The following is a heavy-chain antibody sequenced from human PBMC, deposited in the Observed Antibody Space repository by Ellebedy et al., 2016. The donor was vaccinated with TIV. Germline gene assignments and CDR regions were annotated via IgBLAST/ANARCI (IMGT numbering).Heavy chain of an antibody. V-gene: IGHV6-1*01. Sequence: HSQTLSLTCAISGDSVSRNSAAWNWIRQSPSRGLEWLGRTYYRSKWYYDSAVSVKSRININPDTSKNQLSLQLNSVTPEDTAVYYCVRAANLPYSDWLLTPGLPFDSWGQGTLVTVSS. CDR2: TYYRSKWYY. CDR3: VRAANLPYSDWLLTPGLPFDS. D-gene: IGHD3-9*01. CDR1: GDSVSRNSAA. J-gene: IGHJ4*02.